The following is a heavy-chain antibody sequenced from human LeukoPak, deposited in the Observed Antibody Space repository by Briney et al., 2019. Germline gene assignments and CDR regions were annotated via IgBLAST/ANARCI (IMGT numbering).Heavy chain of an antibody. D-gene: IGHD3-22*01. J-gene: IGHJ4*02. CDR2: ISAYNGNT. V-gene: IGHV1-18*01. CDR3: ARDRGYYYDSSGYYPLGD. Sequence: GASVKVSCKASGYTFTSYGISWVRQAPGQGLEWMGWISAYNGNTNYAQKLQGRVTMTTDTSTSTAYMELRSLRSDDTAVYYCARDRGYYYDSSGYYPLGDWGQGTLVTVSS. CDR1: GYTFTSYG.